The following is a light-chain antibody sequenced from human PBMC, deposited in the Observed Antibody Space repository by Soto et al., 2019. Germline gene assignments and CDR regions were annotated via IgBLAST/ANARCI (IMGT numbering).Light chain of an antibody. V-gene: IGKV3-20*01. Sequence: ELVLTQSPGTLSLSPGERATLSCRASQSVSSSYLAWYQQKPGQAPRLLIYGASSRATGIPDRFSGSGSGTDLTLTISRLEPEDGEVYDGQQYNNWPRTFGQGTKVDIK. CDR3: QQYNNWPRT. CDR2: GAS. J-gene: IGKJ1*01. CDR1: QSVSSSY.